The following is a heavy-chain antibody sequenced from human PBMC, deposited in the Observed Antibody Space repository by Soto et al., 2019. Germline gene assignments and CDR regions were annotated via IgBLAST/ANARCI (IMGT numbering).Heavy chain of an antibody. CDR1: GYTFTSYG. Sequence: ASVKVSCKASGYTFTSYGISWVRQAPGQGLEWMGWISAYNGNTNYAQKLQGRVTMTTDTSTSTAYMELRSLRSDDTAVYYCARVELPRGNLDYYYGMDVWGQGTTVTVSS. CDR3: ARVELPRGNLDYYYGMDV. D-gene: IGHD1-7*01. V-gene: IGHV1-18*01. J-gene: IGHJ6*02. CDR2: ISAYNGNT.